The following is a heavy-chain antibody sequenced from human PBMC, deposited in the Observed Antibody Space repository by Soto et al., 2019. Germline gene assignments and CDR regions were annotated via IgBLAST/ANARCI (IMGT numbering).Heavy chain of an antibody. CDR3: ARAPRYRPFYYGMDV. D-gene: IGHD3-16*02. CDR2: IKQDGSEK. V-gene: IGHV3-7*05. J-gene: IGHJ6*02. Sequence: PGGSLRLSCAASGFTFSSYWMSWVRQAPGKGLEWVANIKQDGSEKYYVDSVKGRFTISRDNAKNSLYLQMNSLRAEDTAVYYCARAPRYRPFYYGMDVWGQGTLVTVSS. CDR1: GFTFSSYW.